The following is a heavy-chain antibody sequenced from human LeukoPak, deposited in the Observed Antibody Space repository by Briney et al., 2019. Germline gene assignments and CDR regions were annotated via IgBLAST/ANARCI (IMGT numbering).Heavy chain of an antibody. Sequence: GASVKVSCKASGYTFTGYYMHWVRQAPGQGLEWMGWINPNSGGTIYAQKFQGRVTMTRDTSISTAYMELSRLRSDDTAVYYCARGGPGYCSGGSCYSDYYYMDVWGKGTTVTVSS. D-gene: IGHD2-15*01. CDR1: GYTFTGYY. V-gene: IGHV1-2*02. CDR2: INPNSGGT. CDR3: ARGGPGYCSGGSCYSDYYYMDV. J-gene: IGHJ6*03.